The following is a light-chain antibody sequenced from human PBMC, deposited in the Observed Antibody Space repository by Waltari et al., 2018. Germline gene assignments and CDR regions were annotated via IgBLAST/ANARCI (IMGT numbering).Light chain of an antibody. Sequence: QSALTQPRSVSGSPGQSVTIPCTGTNSDVGGYNYDSWYQHHPGKAPKLMIYDVSKRPSGVPDRFSGSKSGNTASLTISGLQAEDEADYYCCSYAGSYTYVFGTGTKVTVL. CDR1: NSDVGGYNY. CDR3: CSYAGSYTYV. J-gene: IGLJ1*01. V-gene: IGLV2-11*01. CDR2: DVS.